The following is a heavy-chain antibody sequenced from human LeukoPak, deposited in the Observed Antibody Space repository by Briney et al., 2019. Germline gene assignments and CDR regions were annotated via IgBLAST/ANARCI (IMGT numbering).Heavy chain of an antibody. V-gene: IGHV4-34*01. CDR1: GGSFSGYY. CDR2: INHSGST. CDR3: ARPYSSSWSSIDWFDP. J-gene: IGHJ5*02. D-gene: IGHD6-13*01. Sequence: SETLSLTCAVYGGSFSGYYWSWIRQPPGKGLEWIGEINHSGSTNYNPSLKSRVTISVDTSKNQFSLKLSSVTAADTAVYYCARPYSSSWSSIDWFDPWGQGTLVTVSS.